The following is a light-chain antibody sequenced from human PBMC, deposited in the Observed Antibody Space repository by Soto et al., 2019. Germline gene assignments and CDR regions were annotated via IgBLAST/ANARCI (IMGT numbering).Light chain of an antibody. V-gene: IGKV3-20*01. CDR3: QQYGSSPTWT. CDR1: QSVSSSY. Sequence: EKGLSQWPANHSLSPGERATLSCRASQSVSSSYLAWYQQKPGQAPRLLIYGASSRATGIPDRFSGSGSGTDFTLTISRLVPEDFAVYYCQQYGSSPTWTFGQGTKVDNK. CDR2: GAS. J-gene: IGKJ1*01.